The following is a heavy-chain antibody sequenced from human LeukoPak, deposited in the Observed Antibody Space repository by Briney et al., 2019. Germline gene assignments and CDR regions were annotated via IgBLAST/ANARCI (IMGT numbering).Heavy chain of an antibody. CDR1: GGSISSYY. CDR2: IYYSGST. D-gene: IGHD3-10*01. V-gene: IGHV4-59*01. J-gene: IGHJ6*02. Sequence: PSETLSLTCAVSGGSISSYYWSWIRQPPGKGLEWIGYIYYSGSTNYNPSLKSRVTISVDTSKNQFSLKLSSVTAADTAVYYCARDRRSYGMDVWGQGTTVIVSS. CDR3: ARDRRSYGMDV.